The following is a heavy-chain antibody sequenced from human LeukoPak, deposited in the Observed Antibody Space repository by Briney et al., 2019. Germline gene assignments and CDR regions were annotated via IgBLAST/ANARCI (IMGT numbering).Heavy chain of an antibody. J-gene: IGHJ4*02. CDR2: IFLGDSDT. CDR3: ARGFGYAGNYFDY. V-gene: IGHV5-51*01. D-gene: IGHD5-18*01. Sequence: GESLKISCRGSGYSFSSYWIGWVRQMPGKGLEWMGIIFLGDSDTRYSPSFQGQVIISADKSISTAYLQWSSLEASDTAISYCARGFGYAGNYFDYWGQGTLVTVSS. CDR1: GYSFSSYW.